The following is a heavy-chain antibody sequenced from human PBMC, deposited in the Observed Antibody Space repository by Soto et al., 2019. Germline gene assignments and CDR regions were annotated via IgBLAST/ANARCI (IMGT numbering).Heavy chain of an antibody. V-gene: IGHV3-53*01. J-gene: IGHJ5*02. Sequence: EMQLVESGGGWIQPGESLRLSCAASGFSVISNSMNWVRQAPGKGLEWVSVIHSDVTTYFADSVKGRFIISRDNSKNMLYLQMNSLRAEDTAIYYCARELSGIWYNWFDPWGQGTLVTVSS. CDR3: ARELSGIWYNWFDP. CDR2: IHSDVTT. CDR1: GFSVISNS. D-gene: IGHD5-12*01.